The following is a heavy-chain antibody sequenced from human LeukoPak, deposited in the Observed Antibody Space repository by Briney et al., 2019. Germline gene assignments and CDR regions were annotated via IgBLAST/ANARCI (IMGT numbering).Heavy chain of an antibody. J-gene: IGHJ5*02. Sequence: SETLSLTCTVSGGSISSSSYYWGWIRQPPGKGLEWIGSIYYSGSTYYNPSLKSRVTISVDTSKNQFSLKLSSVTAADTAVYYCARDPHSSSWPNWFDPWGQGTLVTVSS. D-gene: IGHD6-13*01. CDR3: ARDPHSSSWPNWFDP. CDR1: GGSISSSSYY. CDR2: IYYSGST. V-gene: IGHV4-39*07.